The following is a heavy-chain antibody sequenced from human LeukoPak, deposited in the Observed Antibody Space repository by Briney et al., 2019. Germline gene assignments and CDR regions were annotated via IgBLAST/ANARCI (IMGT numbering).Heavy chain of an antibody. V-gene: IGHV3-73*01. CDR3: TRDCGGDCYDNY. J-gene: IGHJ4*02. CDR2: IRSKANSYAT. Sequence: GGSLRLSCAASGFTFSSSAMHWVRQASGKGLEWVGRIRSKANSYATAYAASVKGRFTISRDDSKNTAYLQMNSLKTEDTAVYYCTRDCGGDCYDNYWGQGTLVTVSS. CDR1: GFTFSSSA. D-gene: IGHD2-21*02.